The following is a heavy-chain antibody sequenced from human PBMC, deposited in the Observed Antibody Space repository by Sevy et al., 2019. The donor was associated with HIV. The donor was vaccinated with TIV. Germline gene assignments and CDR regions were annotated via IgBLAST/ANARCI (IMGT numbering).Heavy chain of an antibody. D-gene: IGHD5-12*01. J-gene: IGHJ6*02. CDR3: AKDQRWLQSYYYYGMDV. CDR1: GFTFSDYG. V-gene: IGHV3-30*18. CDR2: ISYDGSNK. Sequence: GGSLRLSCAASGFTFSDYGMHWVRQAPGKGLEWVVVISYDGSNKYYADSLKGRFTTSRENSKNTRYLQMKSLRAEDTAVDYCAKDQRWLQSYYYYGMDVWGQGTTVTVSS.